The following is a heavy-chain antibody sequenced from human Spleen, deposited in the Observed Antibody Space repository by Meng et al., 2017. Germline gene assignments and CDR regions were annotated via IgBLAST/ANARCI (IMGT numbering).Heavy chain of an antibody. V-gene: IGHV4-59*01. Sequence: SETLSRTCPVPGGPISSYYWSWIRQPPGKGLEWIGYIYYRGSTNYNPSLNSRVTTSVDTSKNQLSLKLSSVTAADTAVYYYARGNDDWGQGTLVTVSS. CDR2: IYYRGST. J-gene: IGHJ4*02. CDR1: GGPISSYY. CDR3: ARGNDD.